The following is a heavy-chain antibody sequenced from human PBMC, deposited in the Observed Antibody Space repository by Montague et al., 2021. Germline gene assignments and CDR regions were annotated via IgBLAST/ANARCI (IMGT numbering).Heavy chain of an antibody. CDR3: VKDTRDYYPDF. CDR1: GFIFNHYV. J-gene: IGHJ4*02. CDR2: INGNSINI. D-gene: IGHD3-3*01. Sequence: SLILSCAASGFIFNHYVMNWVRQAPVKGLEWVSGINGNSINIDYSDSVKGRFTISRGNAKNSLYLQMNSLRAEDTAFYYCVKDTRDYYPDFWGQGILVTVSS. V-gene: IGHV3-9*01.